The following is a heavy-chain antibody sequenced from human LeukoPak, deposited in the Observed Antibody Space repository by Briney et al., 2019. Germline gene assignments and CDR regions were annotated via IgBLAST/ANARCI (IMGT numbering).Heavy chain of an antibody. CDR3: ARDTNYDFWSGYSGFSDYGMDV. CDR1: GGYY. J-gene: IGHJ6*02. Sequence: GGYYWSWIRQHPGKGLEWIGYIYYSGSTYYNPSLKSRVTISVDTSKNQFSLKLSSVTAADTAVYYCARDTNYDFWSGYSGFSDYGMDVWGQGTTVTVSS. V-gene: IGHV4-31*02. CDR2: IYYSGST. D-gene: IGHD3-3*01.